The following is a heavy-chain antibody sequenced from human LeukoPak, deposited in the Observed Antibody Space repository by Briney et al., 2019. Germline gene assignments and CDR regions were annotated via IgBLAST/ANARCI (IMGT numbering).Heavy chain of an antibody. CDR3: ARVTEQQLASDY. Sequence: SGFTXXDYYMSWIRQAPGKGLEWVSYISSSGCTIYDADSVKGRFTISRDNAKNSLYLQMNSLRAEDTAVYYCARVTEQQLASDYWGQGTLVTVSS. D-gene: IGHD6-13*01. CDR2: ISSSGCTI. J-gene: IGHJ4*02. CDR1: GFTXXDYY. V-gene: IGHV3-11*04.